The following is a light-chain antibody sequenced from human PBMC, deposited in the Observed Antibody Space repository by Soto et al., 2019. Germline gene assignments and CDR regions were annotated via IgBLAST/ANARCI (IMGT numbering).Light chain of an antibody. CDR3: QQYGRSPFT. J-gene: IGKJ3*01. CDR2: GAS. V-gene: IGKV3-20*01. Sequence: ESVLTQSPGTLSLSPGERATLSCRASQSVSSNNLAWYQQRPGQAPRVVIYGASTRATGIPERFSGSGSGTDFTLTISRLEPEDFAVYYCQQYGRSPFTFGPATKVDIK. CDR1: QSVSSNN.